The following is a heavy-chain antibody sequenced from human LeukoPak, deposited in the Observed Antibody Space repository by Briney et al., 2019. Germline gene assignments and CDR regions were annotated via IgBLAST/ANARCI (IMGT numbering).Heavy chain of an antibody. Sequence: GGSLRLSCAASGFTFSSYGMHWVRQAPGKGLEWVAVIWYDGSNKYYADSVKGRFTISRGNSKNTLYLQMDSLRAEDTAVYYCAKVLRGYSYGQGPFDYWGQGTLVTVSS. CDR2: IWYDGSNK. V-gene: IGHV3-33*06. D-gene: IGHD5-18*01. J-gene: IGHJ4*02. CDR3: AKVLRGYSYGQGPFDY. CDR1: GFTFSSYG.